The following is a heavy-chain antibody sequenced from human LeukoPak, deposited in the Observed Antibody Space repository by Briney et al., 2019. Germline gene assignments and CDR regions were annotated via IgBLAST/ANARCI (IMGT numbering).Heavy chain of an antibody. Sequence: GGSLRLSCVASGFTFSRYWIHWVRHAPGKGLEWVSRINPDGSTTTYADSVKGRFTISRDNAKNTLYLQMNSLRAEDTAVYYCARVLSGSWDWFDPWGQGTLVTVSS. CDR3: ARVLSGSWDWFDP. CDR1: GFTFSRYW. D-gene: IGHD3-22*01. V-gene: IGHV3-74*01. CDR2: INPDGSTT. J-gene: IGHJ5*02.